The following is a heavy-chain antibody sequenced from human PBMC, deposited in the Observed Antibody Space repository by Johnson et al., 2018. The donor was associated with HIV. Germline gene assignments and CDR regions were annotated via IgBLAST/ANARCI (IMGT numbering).Heavy chain of an antibody. D-gene: IGHD4-11*01. J-gene: IGHJ3*02. CDR3: ASYGNYKSSDAFAI. Sequence: QVQLVESGGGLVKPGGSLRLSCAASGSTFSDYYMSWIRQAPGKGLEWVSYISSSGSTIYYADSVKGRFTISRDNAKSTLFLQMNSLRAEDTAVYYCASYGNYKSSDAFAIWGQGTMVTVSS. CDR2: ISSSGSTI. CDR1: GSTFSDYY. V-gene: IGHV3-11*04.